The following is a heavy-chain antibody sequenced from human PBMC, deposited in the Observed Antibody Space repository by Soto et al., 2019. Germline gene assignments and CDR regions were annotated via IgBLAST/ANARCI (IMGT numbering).Heavy chain of an antibody. CDR1: GYSFTSYW. D-gene: IGHD3-10*01. CDR3: ARLEVVRGVITGSYGMDV. CDR2: IYPGDSDT. J-gene: IGHJ6*02. Sequence: GESLKISCKGSGYSFTSYWIGWVRQMPGKGLEWMGIIYPGDSDTRYSPSFQGQVTISADKSISTAYLQWSSLKASDTAMYYCARLEVVRGVITGSYGMDVWGQGTTVTVSS. V-gene: IGHV5-51*01.